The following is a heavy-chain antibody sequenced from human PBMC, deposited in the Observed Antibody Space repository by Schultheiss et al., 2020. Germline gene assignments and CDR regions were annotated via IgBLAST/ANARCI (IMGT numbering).Heavy chain of an antibody. CDR3: AREVVTSRGFDY. CDR1: GFTFSNAW. V-gene: IGHV3-9*01. J-gene: IGHJ4*02. D-gene: IGHD3-22*01. CDR2: ISWNSGSI. Sequence: GGSLRLSCAASGFTFSNAWMNWVRQAPGKGLEWVSGISWNSGSIGYADSVKGRFTISRDNAKNSLYLQMNSLRAEDTALYYCAREVVTSRGFDYWGQGTLVTVSX.